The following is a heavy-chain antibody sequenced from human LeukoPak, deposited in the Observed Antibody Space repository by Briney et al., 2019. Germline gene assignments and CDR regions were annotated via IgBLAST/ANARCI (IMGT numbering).Heavy chain of an antibody. J-gene: IGHJ5*02. V-gene: IGHV4-59*01. CDR2: VYDSGST. Sequence: SETLSLTRTVSGGSISGYYWSWIRQPPGKGLERIGYVYDSGSTKYNPSLKSRVNISVDMSNAQFSLKLTSVTAADTAVYYCARSSRDSSGYSDLDPWGQGILVTVSS. CDR1: GGSISGYY. CDR3: ARSSRDSSGYSDLDP. D-gene: IGHD3-22*01.